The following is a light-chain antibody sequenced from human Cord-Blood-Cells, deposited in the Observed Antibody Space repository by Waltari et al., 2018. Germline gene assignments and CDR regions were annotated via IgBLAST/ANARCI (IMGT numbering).Light chain of an antibody. V-gene: IGKV1-39*01. J-gene: IGKJ2*01. Sequence: DIHMTQSPSSLSASVGDSVTIPCRASQSISSYLNWYQQKPGKAPKLLIYAASSLQSGVPSRFSGSGSGTDFTLTISSLQPEDFATYYCQQSYSTPYTFGQGTKLEIK. CDR2: AAS. CDR3: QQSYSTPYT. CDR1: QSISSY.